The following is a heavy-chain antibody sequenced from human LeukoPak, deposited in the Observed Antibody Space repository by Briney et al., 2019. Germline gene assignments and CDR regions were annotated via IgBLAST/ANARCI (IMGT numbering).Heavy chain of an antibody. CDR2: IWYDGSNK. V-gene: IGHV3-33*01. J-gene: IGHJ4*02. D-gene: IGHD3-3*01. Sequence: PGGSLRLSCAASGFTFSSYGMHWVRQAPGKGLEWVAVIWYDGSNKYYADSVRGRFTISRDNSKNTLYLQMNSLRAEDTAVYYCARDFAILAAESNSFDYWGQGTLVTVSS. CDR3: ARDFAILAAESNSFDY. CDR1: GFTFSSYG.